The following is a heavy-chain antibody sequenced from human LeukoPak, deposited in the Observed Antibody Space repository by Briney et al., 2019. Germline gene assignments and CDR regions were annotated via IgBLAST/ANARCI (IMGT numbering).Heavy chain of an antibody. CDR2: INHSGST. Sequence: SETLSLTCAVYGGSFSGYYRSWIRQPPGKGLEWIGEINHSGSTNYNPSLKSRVTISVDTSKNQFSLKLSSVTAADTAVYYCARGYNYGSGSYYDYWGQGTLVTVSS. V-gene: IGHV4-34*01. J-gene: IGHJ4*02. CDR1: GGSFSGYY. D-gene: IGHD3-10*01. CDR3: ARGYNYGSGSYYDY.